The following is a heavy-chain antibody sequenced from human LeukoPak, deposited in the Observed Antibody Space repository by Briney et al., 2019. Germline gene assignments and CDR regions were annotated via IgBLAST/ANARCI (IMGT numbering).Heavy chain of an antibody. CDR2: ISSSGLYI. Sequence: PGESLRLSCAASGFTVSSYSIHWVRLAPGRGLEWVSSISSSGLYIYYADSVKGRFTISRDLAQNSVYLQMNSLRAEDTALYYCTREGGGKYSYGLWGQGTLVTVSS. V-gene: IGHV3-21*06. CDR1: GFTVSSYS. CDR3: TREGGGKYSYGL. J-gene: IGHJ4*02. D-gene: IGHD5-18*01.